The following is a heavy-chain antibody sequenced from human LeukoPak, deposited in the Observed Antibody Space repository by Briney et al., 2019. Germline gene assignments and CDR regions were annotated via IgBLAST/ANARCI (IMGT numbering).Heavy chain of an antibody. J-gene: IGHJ4*02. V-gene: IGHV3-23*01. CDR2: ISGNGGDT. D-gene: IGHD3-3*01. Sequence: PGGSLRPSCAASGFTYSNYAMTWVRQAPGKGLEWVSAISGNGGDTYYADSVKGRFTISRDNSKNTLYLQMNSLRAEDTAVYYCAKDATTMPSYYDFWSGYFLDYWGQGTLVTVSS. CDR3: AKDATTMPSYYDFWSGYFLDY. CDR1: GFTYSNYA.